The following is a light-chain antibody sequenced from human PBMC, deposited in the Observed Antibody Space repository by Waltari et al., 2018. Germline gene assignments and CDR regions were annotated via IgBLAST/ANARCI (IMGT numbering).Light chain of an antibody. CDR1: QAINSY. CDR3: QQLITYPLT. J-gene: IGKJ4*01. V-gene: IGKV1-9*01. CDR2: AVS. Sequence: DIQLTQSPSFLSASVGDTVTITCRASQAINSYLGWYQVRPGEAPKFLISAVSTLQSGVPSRLSGSGSGTHFTLTITSLQPEDFATYYCQQLITYPLTFGGGTKVEIK.